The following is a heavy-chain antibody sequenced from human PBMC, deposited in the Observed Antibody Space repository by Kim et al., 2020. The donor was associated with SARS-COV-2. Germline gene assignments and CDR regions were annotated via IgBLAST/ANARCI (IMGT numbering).Heavy chain of an antibody. CDR2: MNPNSGNT. J-gene: IGHJ6*02. D-gene: IGHD3-10*01. CDR3: ARVGRITMVRGGDV. Sequence: ASVKVSCKASGYTFTSYDINWVRQATGQGLEWMGWMNPNSGNTGYAQKFQGRVTMTRNTSISTAYMELSSLRSEDTAVYYCARVGRITMVRGGDVWGQGTTVTVSS. V-gene: IGHV1-8*01. CDR1: GYTFTSYD.